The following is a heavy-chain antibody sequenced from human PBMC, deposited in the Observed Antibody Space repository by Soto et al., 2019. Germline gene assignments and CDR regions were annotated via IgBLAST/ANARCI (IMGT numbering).Heavy chain of an antibody. CDR2: INPNSGGT. CDR3: ARGVGLLELNPDAFDI. J-gene: IGHJ3*02. CDR1: GYTFTGYY. D-gene: IGHD2-21*02. Sequence: ASVKVSCKASGYTFTGYYMHWVRQAPGQGLEWMGWINPNSGGTNYAQKFQGWVTMTRDTSISTAYMGLSRLRSDDTAVYYCARGVGLLELNPDAFDIWGQGTMVTVSS. V-gene: IGHV1-2*04.